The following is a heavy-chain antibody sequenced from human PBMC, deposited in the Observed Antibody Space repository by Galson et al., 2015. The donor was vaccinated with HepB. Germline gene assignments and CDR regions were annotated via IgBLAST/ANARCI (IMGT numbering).Heavy chain of an antibody. J-gene: IGHJ5*02. CDR1: GGSISSYY. V-gene: IGHV4-4*07. Sequence: ETLSLTCTVSGGSISSYYWSWIRQPAGKGLEWIGRIYTSGSTNYNPSLKSRVTMSVDTSKNQFSLKLSSVTAADTAVYYCARDGAYCSSTSCYKNWFDPWGQGTLVTVSS. CDR3: ARDGAYCSSTSCYKNWFDP. D-gene: IGHD2-2*02. CDR2: IYTSGST.